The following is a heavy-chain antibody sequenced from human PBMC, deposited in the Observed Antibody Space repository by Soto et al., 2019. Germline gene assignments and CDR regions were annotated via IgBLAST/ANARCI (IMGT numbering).Heavy chain of an antibody. V-gene: IGHV3-23*01. J-gene: IGHJ4*02. CDR1: GFTFSSYA. D-gene: IGHD3-16*01. CDR3: AKTLEGSLSRIEY. CDR2: ISGSGGTT. Sequence: GGSLRLSCAASGFTFSSYAMTWVRQAPGKGLEWVSAISGSGGTTYYADPVKGRFTVSRDNSKNTLYLQMNSLRADDKAVYYCAKTLEGSLSRIEYWGQGTLVTVSS.